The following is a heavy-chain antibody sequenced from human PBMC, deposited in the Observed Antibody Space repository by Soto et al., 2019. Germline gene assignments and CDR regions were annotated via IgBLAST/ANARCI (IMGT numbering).Heavy chain of an antibody. V-gene: IGHV2-70*11. CDR1: GFSLSTSGMC. CDR3: ARALWFGEFTSYYYYYYMDV. CDR2: IDWDDDK. Sequence: GSGPTLVNPTQTLTLTCTFSGFSLSTSGMCVSWIRQPPGKALEWLARIDWDDDKYYSTSLKTRLTISKDTSKNQVVLTMTNMDPVDTATYYCARALWFGEFTSYYYYYYMDVWGKGTTVTVSS. D-gene: IGHD3-10*01. J-gene: IGHJ6*03.